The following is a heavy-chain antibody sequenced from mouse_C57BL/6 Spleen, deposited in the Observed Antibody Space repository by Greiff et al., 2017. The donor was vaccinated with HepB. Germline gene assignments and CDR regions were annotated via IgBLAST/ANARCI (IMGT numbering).Heavy chain of an antibody. CDR2: IYPGGGYT. J-gene: IGHJ3*01. V-gene: IGHV1-63*01. D-gene: IGHD2-5*01. CDR3: ARWGSNYGFAY. CDR1: GYTFTNYW. Sequence: QVQLQQSGAELVRPGTSVKMSCKASGYTFTNYWIGWAKQRPGHGLEWIGDIYPGGGYTNYNEKFKGKATLTADKSSSTAYMQFSSLTSEDSAIYHCARWGSNYGFAYWGQGTLVTVSA.